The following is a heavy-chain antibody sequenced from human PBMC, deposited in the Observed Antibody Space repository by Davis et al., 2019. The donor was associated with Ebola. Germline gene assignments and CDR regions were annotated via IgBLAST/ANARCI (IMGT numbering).Heavy chain of an antibody. CDR2: IKQDGSEK. CDR3: ATAPL. J-gene: IGHJ4*02. CDR1: GFSLSSYW. Sequence: GGSLRLSCAASGFSLSSYWMTWVRQAPGKGLEWVANIKQDGSEKYYVDSVKGRFTVSRDNSKNTMYLEVKSLRGDDTAVYYCATAPLWGQGTQVTVSS. V-gene: IGHV3-7*01.